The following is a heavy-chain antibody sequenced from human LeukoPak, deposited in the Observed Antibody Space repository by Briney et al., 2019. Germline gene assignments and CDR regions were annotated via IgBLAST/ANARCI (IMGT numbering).Heavy chain of an antibody. CDR1: GGTFSSYA. CDR3: ARVITIFGVVKDPANWFDP. J-gene: IGHJ5*02. CDR2: IIPIFGTA. D-gene: IGHD3-3*01. Sequence: GSSVKVSCKASGGTFSSYAISWVRQAPGQGLEWMGGIIPIFGTANYAQKFQGRVTITTDESTSTAYMELSSLRSEDTAVYYCARVITIFGVVKDPANWFDPWGQGTLVTVSS. V-gene: IGHV1-69*05.